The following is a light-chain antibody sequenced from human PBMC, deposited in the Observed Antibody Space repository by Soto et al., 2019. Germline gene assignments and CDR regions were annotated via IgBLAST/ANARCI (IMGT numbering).Light chain of an antibody. CDR2: VNI. CDR1: SSNIGGTNY. J-gene: IGLJ2*01. CDR3: QSYDSSLSVI. V-gene: IGLV1-40*01. Sequence: QSVLTQPPSASGTPGQKVFISCSGSSSNIGGTNYAYWYQQLPGAAPKLLIYVNINRPSGVPDRFSASRSDSSASLAITGLQAEDEADYYCQSYDSSLSVIFGGGTKLTVL.